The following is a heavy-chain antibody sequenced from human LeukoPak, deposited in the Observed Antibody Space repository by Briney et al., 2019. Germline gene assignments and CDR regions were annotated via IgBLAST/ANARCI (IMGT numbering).Heavy chain of an antibody. CDR3: AREKYYYDTTYYYVKYFDY. Sequence: GGSLRLSCAASGFTFSSYDMSWIRQPPGKGLEWVSYISSSGSTICYADSVKGRFTISKDNAKNSLYLQMNSLRAEDTAVYYCAREKYYYDTTYYYVKYFDYWGQGTLVTVSS. CDR1: GFTFSSYD. D-gene: IGHD3-22*01. J-gene: IGHJ4*02. V-gene: IGHV3-11*01. CDR2: ISSSGSTI.